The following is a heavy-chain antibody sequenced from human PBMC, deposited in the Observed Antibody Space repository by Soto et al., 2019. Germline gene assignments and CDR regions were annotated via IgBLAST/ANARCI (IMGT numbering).Heavy chain of an antibody. CDR2: IIPIFGTA. J-gene: IGHJ6*02. Sequence: QVQLVQSGAEVKKPGSSVKVSCKASGGTFSSYAISWVRQAPGQGLEWMGGIIPIFGTANYAQKFQGRVTITADESTSTAYMELSSLRSEDTAVYYCARDVRRGYSHPSYYYGMDVWGQGTTVTVSS. D-gene: IGHD5-18*01. CDR3: ARDVRRGYSHPSYYYGMDV. V-gene: IGHV1-69*01. CDR1: GGTFSSYA.